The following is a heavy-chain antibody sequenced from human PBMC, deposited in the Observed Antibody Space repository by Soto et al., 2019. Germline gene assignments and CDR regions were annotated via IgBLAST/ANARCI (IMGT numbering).Heavy chain of an antibody. D-gene: IGHD6-13*01. CDR3: ARSVAAPGAHIDY. J-gene: IGHJ4*02. CDR2: VYYTGST. CDR1: GGSISGSY. V-gene: IGHV4-59*01. Sequence: SETLSLTCSVSGGSISGSYWSWIRQSPGKGLEWLGYVYYTGSTNYSPSLRSRVSISVDTSKNEFSLRLSSVTAADPAVYFCARSVAAPGAHIDYWGQGTQVTVSS.